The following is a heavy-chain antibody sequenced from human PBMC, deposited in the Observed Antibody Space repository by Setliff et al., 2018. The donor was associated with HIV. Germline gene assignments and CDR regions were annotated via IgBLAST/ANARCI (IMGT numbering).Heavy chain of an antibody. D-gene: IGHD5-12*01. Sequence: GGSLRLSCAASGFIFSSYAMHWVRQAPGKGLEWVAVMSYDGNNKYYADSVKGRFTISRDNSKNTLFLQMNSLRVEDTAVYYCARDPPGSGFHLDYWGQGTLVTVSS. CDR3: ARDPPGSGFHLDY. J-gene: IGHJ4*02. CDR2: MSYDGNNK. V-gene: IGHV3-30*07. CDR1: GFIFSSYA.